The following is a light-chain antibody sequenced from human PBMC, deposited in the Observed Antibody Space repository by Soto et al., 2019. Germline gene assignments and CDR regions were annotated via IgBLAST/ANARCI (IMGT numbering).Light chain of an antibody. CDR3: QQSYSMPRT. Sequence: DIQLSQTPSTLSASVGDRVTITCRASQSISNYLNGCLQIPGKALKLLIYSAASLQSGVPSRFIGSGSGTDFTLTIISLQPEDFATDSCQQSYSMPRTFGQGTKVDIK. CDR2: SAA. J-gene: IGKJ1*01. CDR1: QSISNY. V-gene: IGKV1-39*01.